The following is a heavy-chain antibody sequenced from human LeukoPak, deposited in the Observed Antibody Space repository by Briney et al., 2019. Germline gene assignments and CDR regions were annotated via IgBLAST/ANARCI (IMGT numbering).Heavy chain of an antibody. CDR2: INSDGSTT. CDR1: GFTFDDYA. Sequence: PGGSLRLSCAASGFTFDDYAMHWVRQAPGKGLVWVSRINSDGSTTSYADSVKGRFTISRDNAKNTLYLQMNSLRAEDTAVYYCARVGASVGAFDYWGQGTLVTVSS. J-gene: IGHJ4*02. V-gene: IGHV3-74*01. D-gene: IGHD1-26*01. CDR3: ARVGASVGAFDY.